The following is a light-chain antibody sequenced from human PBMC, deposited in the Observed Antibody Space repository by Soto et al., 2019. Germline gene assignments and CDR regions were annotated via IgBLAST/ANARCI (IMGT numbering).Light chain of an antibody. CDR2: RNN. J-gene: IGLJ3*02. Sequence: QSVLIQPPSASGTPGQRVTISCSGSSSNIGSNYVYWFQQLPGAAPKLLIYRNNQRPSGVPDRFSGSKSDTSASLAISGLRSEDEADFYCATWEDNLTARVFGGGTKLTVL. V-gene: IGLV1-47*01. CDR1: SSNIGSNY. CDR3: ATWEDNLTARV.